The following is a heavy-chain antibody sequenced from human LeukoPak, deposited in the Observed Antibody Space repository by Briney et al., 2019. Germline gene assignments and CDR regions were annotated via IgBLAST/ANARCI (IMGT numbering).Heavy chain of an antibody. CDR3: ASPLGYGDSGLLGY. CDR2: ITHSGST. V-gene: IGHV4-34*01. CDR1: GGSFSGYY. Sequence: SETLSHTCAVYGGSFSGYYWSWIRQSPGKGLEWIGEITHSGSTNYNPSLKSRVTMSVDTSKNQFSLKLSSVTAADTAMYYCASPLGYGDSGLLGYWGQGTLVTVSS. J-gene: IGHJ4*02. D-gene: IGHD4-17*01.